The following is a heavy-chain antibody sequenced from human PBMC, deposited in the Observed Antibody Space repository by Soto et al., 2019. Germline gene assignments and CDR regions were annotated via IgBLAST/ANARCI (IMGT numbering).Heavy chain of an antibody. CDR1: GYTFSNYA. J-gene: IGHJ5*02. V-gene: IGHV1-46*01. CDR3: ARDGGVGAYTNWFDP. Sequence: GASVKVSCKASGYTFSNYAMHWVRQAPGQRLEWMGWINPSGGSTSYAQKFQGRVTMTRDTSTSTVYMELSSLRSEDTALYYCARDGGVGAYTNWFDPWGQGTLVTVS. CDR2: INPSGGST. D-gene: IGHD1-26*01.